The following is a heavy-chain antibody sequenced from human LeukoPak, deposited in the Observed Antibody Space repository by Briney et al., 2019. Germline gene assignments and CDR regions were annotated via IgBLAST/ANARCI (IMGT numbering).Heavy chain of an antibody. J-gene: IGHJ5*02. V-gene: IGHV4-59*01. CDR3: ARGVASSADP. Sequence: PSETLSLTCTVSAGSISSYYWSWIRQPPGKGLEWIGYIYYSGSTNYNPSLKSRVTISVDTSKNQFSLKLSSVTAADTAVYYCARGVASSADPWGQGTLVTVSS. D-gene: IGHD6-6*01. CDR1: AGSISSYY. CDR2: IYYSGST.